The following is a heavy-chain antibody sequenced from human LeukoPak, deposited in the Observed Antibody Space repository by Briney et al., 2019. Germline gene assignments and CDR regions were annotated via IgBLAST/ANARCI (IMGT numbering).Heavy chain of an antibody. D-gene: IGHD5/OR15-5a*01. CDR3: AKDRGSVSGGYYFDY. Sequence: GGSLRLSCAASGFAFSSHGMRWVRQAPGKGLEWVAFVRSDGTTKYYTDSVKGRFTISRDNSKNTLYLQMNSLRAEDTAVYYCAKDRGSVSGGYYFDYWGQGTLVTVSS. J-gene: IGHJ4*02. CDR1: GFAFSSHG. V-gene: IGHV3-30*02. CDR2: VRSDGTTK.